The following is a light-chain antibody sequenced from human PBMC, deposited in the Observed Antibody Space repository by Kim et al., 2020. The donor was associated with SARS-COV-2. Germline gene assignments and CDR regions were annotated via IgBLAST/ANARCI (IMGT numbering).Light chain of an antibody. CDR2: HED. J-gene: IGLJ2*01. CDR1: SLRTYF. CDR3: NSRDSSGAHVV. V-gene: IGLV3-19*01. Sequence: LGQTVTLTCQGDSLRTYFVIWYQQKPGQAPLLVFYHEDKRPARIPDRFSGSSSGDTASLTITATQAEDEADYYCNSRDSSGAHVVFGGGTKLTVL.